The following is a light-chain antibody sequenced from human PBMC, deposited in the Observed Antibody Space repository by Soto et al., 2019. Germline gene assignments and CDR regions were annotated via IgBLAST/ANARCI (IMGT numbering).Light chain of an antibody. CDR2: EVI. J-gene: IGLJ3*02. Sequence: QSVLTQPASVSGSPGQSITISCTGISSDVGSYDLVSWYQQHPGKAPKLMIYEVIKRPSGVSNRFSGSQSGNTASLTISGLQAEDEADYYCCSYAGSSTSWVFGGGTQLTVL. CDR3: CSYAGSSTSWV. CDR1: SSDVGSYDL. V-gene: IGLV2-23*02.